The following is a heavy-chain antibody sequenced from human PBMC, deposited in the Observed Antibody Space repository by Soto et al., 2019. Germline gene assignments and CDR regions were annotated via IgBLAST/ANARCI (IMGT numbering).Heavy chain of an antibody. CDR3: ANPRSYYGSGTYYRSDY. CDR2: IYPGDSNT. CDR1: GYSFISYW. Sequence: PGESLKISCKASGYSFISYWIGWVRQMPGKGLELMGIIYPGDSNTRYSPSFQGQVTISADKSISTVYLQWSSLKASDTAMYYCANPRSYYGSGTYYRSDYWGQGTLVTVSS. V-gene: IGHV5-51*01. D-gene: IGHD3-10*01. J-gene: IGHJ4*02.